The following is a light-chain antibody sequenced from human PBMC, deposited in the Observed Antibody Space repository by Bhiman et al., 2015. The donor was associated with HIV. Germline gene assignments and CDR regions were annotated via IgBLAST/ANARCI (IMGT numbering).Light chain of an antibody. J-gene: IGLJ2*01. CDR3: GTWDSSLSVVL. V-gene: IGLV1-51*02. CDR1: TSNIGDNY. Sequence: QSVLTQPPSVSAAPGQKVTISCSGSTSNIGDNYVSWYQQLPGTTPKLLIYENNKRPSGIPDRFSGSKSGTSAILGITGLQTGDEADYYCGTWDSSLSVVLFGGGTKLTVL. CDR2: ENN.